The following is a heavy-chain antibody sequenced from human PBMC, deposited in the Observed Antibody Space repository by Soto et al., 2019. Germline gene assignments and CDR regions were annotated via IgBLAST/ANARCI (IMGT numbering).Heavy chain of an antibody. V-gene: IGHV3-23*01. CDR2: ISGSGGST. CDR3: AKDVDIVVVPAAPNDAFDI. D-gene: IGHD2-2*01. CDR1: GFTFSSYA. Sequence: PGGSLRLSCAASGFTFSSYAMSWVRQASGKGLEWVSAISGSGGSTYYADSVKGRFTISRDNSKNTLYLQMNSLRAEDTAVYYCAKDVDIVVVPAAPNDAFDIWGQGTMVTVS. J-gene: IGHJ3*02.